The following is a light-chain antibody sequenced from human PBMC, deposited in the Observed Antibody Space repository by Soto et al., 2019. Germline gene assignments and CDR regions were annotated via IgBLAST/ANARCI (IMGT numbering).Light chain of an antibody. J-gene: IGLJ3*02. V-gene: IGLV8-61*01. Sequence: QTVVTQEPSFSVSPGRTVTLTCGLSSGSVSTSYYPSWYQQTPGQAPRTLIYSTNTRSSGVTDRFSGSILGNKAALTITGAQADDKSDYYCVLYMGSGIWVFGGGTKLTVL. CDR3: VLYMGSGIWV. CDR2: STN. CDR1: SGSVSTSYY.